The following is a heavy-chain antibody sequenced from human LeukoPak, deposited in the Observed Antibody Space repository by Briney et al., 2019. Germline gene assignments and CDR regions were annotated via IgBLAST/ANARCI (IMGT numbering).Heavy chain of an antibody. CDR1: GFNFSNYY. Sequence: PGGSLRLSCAASGFNFSNYYMSWVRQAPGKGLEWVSGISVGGSTYYADSVKGRFTISRDNSKNTLYVQMSALRVDDTAVYYCARGTSGPDYWGQGTLVTVSS. CDR2: ISVGGST. D-gene: IGHD6-19*01. J-gene: IGHJ4*02. V-gene: IGHV3-23*01. CDR3: ARGTSGPDY.